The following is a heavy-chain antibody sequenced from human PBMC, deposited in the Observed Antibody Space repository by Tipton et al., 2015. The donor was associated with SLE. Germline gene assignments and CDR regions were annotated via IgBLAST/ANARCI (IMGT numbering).Heavy chain of an antibody. CDR2: IHTDGSST. CDR3: ARGGYSSGRGWFDP. D-gene: IGHD6-19*01. V-gene: IGHV3-74*01. Sequence: GSLRLSCAASGFTFSTYWMHWVRQAPGKGLVWVSRIHTDGSSTNYADSVKGRFTISRDNAKNTLYLQMNSLRAEDTAVYYCARGGYSSGRGWFDPWGQGTLVTVSS. CDR1: GFTFSTYW. J-gene: IGHJ5*02.